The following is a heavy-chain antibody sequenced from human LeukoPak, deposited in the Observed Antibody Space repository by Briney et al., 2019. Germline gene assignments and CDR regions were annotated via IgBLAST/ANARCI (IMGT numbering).Heavy chain of an antibody. Sequence: GGSLRLSCAASGFTFSSYSMNWVRQAPGKGLEWLSSISSSSRYIYYADSVKGRFTISRDNAKNSLYLQMNSLRAEDTAVYYCAREYSSSWTSPSGYWGQGTLVTVSS. J-gene: IGHJ4*02. D-gene: IGHD6-13*01. CDR2: ISSSSRYI. V-gene: IGHV3-21*01. CDR1: GFTFSSYS. CDR3: AREYSSSWTSPSGY.